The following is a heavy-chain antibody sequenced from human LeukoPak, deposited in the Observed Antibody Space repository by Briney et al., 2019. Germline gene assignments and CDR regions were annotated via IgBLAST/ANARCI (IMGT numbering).Heavy chain of an antibody. CDR2: IYHSGST. Sequence: SEILSLTCVVSGYSISSGYYWGWIRQPPGKGLEWIGSIYHSGSTYYNPSLKSRVTISVDTSKNQFSLKLSSVTAADTAVYYCARDPSANVVVIAPDYWGQGTLVTVSS. D-gene: IGHD2-21*01. CDR1: GYSISSGYY. CDR3: ARDPSANVVVIAPDY. J-gene: IGHJ4*02. V-gene: IGHV4-38-2*02.